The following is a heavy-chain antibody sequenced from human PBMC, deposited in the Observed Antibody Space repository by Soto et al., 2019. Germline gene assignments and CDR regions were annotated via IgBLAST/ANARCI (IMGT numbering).Heavy chain of an antibody. CDR3: ARYHSSGYYFDY. CDR2: IYHSGST. J-gene: IGHJ4*02. V-gene: IGHV4-30-2*01. D-gene: IGHD3-22*01. Sequence: PSETLSLTCAVSGGSISSGGYSWSWIRQPPGKGLEWIGYIYHSGSTYYNPSLKSRVTISVDRSKNQFSLKLSSVTAADTAVYYCARYHSSGYYFDYWGQGTLVTVSS. CDR1: GGSISSGGYS.